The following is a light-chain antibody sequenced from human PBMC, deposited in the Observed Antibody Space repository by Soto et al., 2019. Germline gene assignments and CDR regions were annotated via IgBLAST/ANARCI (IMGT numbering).Light chain of an antibody. CDR1: QSVSSY. Sequence: EIVLTQSPATLPLSPGERATLSCRASQSVSSYLAWYQQKPGQAPRLLIYDASNRATGIPARFSGSGSGTDFTLTITRLEPEDFALYYCQQYGGSPITFGLGTRLEI. J-gene: IGKJ5*01. CDR2: DAS. CDR3: QQYGGSPIT. V-gene: IGKV3-11*01.